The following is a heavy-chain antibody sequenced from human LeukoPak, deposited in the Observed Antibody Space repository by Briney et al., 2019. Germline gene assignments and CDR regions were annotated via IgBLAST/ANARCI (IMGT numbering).Heavy chain of an antibody. V-gene: IGHV4-39*01. D-gene: IGHD6-19*01. Sequence: SETLSLTCAVYGGSFSGYYWGWIRQSPGKGLEWIGSLYYSGNTYYNPSLKSRVTISVDTSKNQFSLKLSSVTAADTAVYYCARHAQWLVGLDYWGQGILVPVSS. CDR1: GGSFSGYY. J-gene: IGHJ4*02. CDR3: ARHAQWLVGLDY. CDR2: LYYSGNT.